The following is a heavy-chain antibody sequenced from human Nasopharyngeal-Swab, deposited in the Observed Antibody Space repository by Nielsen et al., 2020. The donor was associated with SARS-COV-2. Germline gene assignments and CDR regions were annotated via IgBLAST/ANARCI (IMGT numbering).Heavy chain of an antibody. CDR2: ISSSGSTI. CDR3: AKEEGPGYSSSYKNYYYYYGMDI. D-gene: IGHD6-6*01. J-gene: IGHJ6*02. CDR1: GFTFSDYY. V-gene: IGHV3-11*01. Sequence: GESLKISCAASGFTFSDYYMSWIRQAPGKGLEWVSYISSSGSTIYYADSVKGRFTISRDNAKNSLYLQMNSLRAEDTAVYYCAKEEGPGYSSSYKNYYYYYGMDIWGQGTTVTVSS.